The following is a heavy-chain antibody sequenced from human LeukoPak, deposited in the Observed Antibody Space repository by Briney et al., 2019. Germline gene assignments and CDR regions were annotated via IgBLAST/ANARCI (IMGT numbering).Heavy chain of an antibody. CDR1: GFTFSSYT. J-gene: IGHJ4*02. D-gene: IGHD5-24*01. V-gene: IGHV3-48*01. Sequence: PGGSLRLSCAASGFTFSSYTMSWVRQAPGKGLEWVSYISSSGSATYHAGSVKGRFTISRDNAKNSLYLQLNSLRVEDTAVYYCARGRGYTYSFDYWGQGTLVTVSS. CDR2: ISSSGSAT. CDR3: ARGRGYTYSFDY.